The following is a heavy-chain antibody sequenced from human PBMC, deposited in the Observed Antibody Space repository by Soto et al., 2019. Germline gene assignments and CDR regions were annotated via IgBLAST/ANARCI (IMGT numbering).Heavy chain of an antibody. D-gene: IGHD1-1*01. Sequence: QVQLVQSGAEVKKPGASVKLSCKASGYTFTTFYIHWVRQAPGQGLEWMGIINPSGGSTSYAQKFQGRGTVTRDTSTGTVYMELSNLRSEDTAVYYCASVLDDYWGQGALVTVSS. V-gene: IGHV1-46*01. CDR2: INPSGGST. CDR1: GYTFTTFY. CDR3: ASVLDDY. J-gene: IGHJ4*02.